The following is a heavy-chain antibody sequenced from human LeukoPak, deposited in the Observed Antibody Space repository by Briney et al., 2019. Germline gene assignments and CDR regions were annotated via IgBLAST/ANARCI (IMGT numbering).Heavy chain of an antibody. V-gene: IGHV3-21*01. D-gene: IGHD2-8*01. J-gene: IGHJ4*02. CDR3: ARDTKDY. CDR2: ISTSSSYI. CDR1: GFTFSTYS. Sequence: PGGSLRLSCAASGFTFSTYSMNWVRQAPGKGLEWVSSISTSSSYIYHADSVKGRFTISRDNAKNSLFLQMNSLRAEDTAVYYCARDTKDYWGQGTLVTVSS.